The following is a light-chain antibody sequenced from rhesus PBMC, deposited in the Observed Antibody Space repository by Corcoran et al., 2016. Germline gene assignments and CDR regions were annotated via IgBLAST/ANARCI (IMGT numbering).Light chain of an antibody. V-gene: IGKV1-22*01. J-gene: IGKJ1*01. CDR2: KAS. CDR1: QSISSW. CDR3: QQYNSSPRT. Sequence: DIQMTQSPSSLSASVGDTVTITCRASQSISSWVAWYQQKPGKAPKLLINKASLLQSGVPSRFSGSGSGTDFTLTISSLHSEDFATYSCQQYNSSPRTFGQGTKVEIK.